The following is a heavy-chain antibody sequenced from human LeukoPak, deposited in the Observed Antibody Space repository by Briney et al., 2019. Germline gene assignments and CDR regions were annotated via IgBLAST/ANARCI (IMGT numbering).Heavy chain of an antibody. Sequence: PGGSLRLSCAASGFTFSNYVMTWVRQAPGKGLEWVSSISSSSSYIYYADSVKGRFTISRDNAKNSLYLQMNSLRAEDTAVYYCARGGYSSSWYFPFDYWGQGTLVTVSS. CDR1: GFTFSNYV. CDR2: ISSSSSYI. D-gene: IGHD6-13*01. J-gene: IGHJ4*02. CDR3: ARGGYSSSWYFPFDY. V-gene: IGHV3-21*01.